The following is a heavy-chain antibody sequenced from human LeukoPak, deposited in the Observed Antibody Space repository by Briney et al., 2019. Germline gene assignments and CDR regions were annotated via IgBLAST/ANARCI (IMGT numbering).Heavy chain of an antibody. D-gene: IGHD6-19*01. Sequence: ASVKVSCKASGYTFTGYYMHWVRQAPGQGLEWMGWINPNSGGTNYAQKFQGRVTMTRDTSISTAYMELSRLRSDDTAVYYCARPTAITVAGPYYYYMDVRGKGTTVTVSS. CDR1: GYTFTGYY. J-gene: IGHJ6*03. V-gene: IGHV1-2*02. CDR3: ARPTAITVAGPYYYYMDV. CDR2: INPNSGGT.